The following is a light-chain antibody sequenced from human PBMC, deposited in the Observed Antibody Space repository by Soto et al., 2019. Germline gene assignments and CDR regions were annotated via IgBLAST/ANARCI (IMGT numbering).Light chain of an antibody. CDR2: SAS. V-gene: IGKV3-20*01. CDR3: QQYDKWPRT. Sequence: EIVLTQSPGTLSLSPGERATLSCRASQSLSNNIYLAWYQQKSGQAPRLLIYSASRRATGIPDRFTGSGSGTEFTLTISNLQSEDFAVYHCQQYDKWPRTFGQGTKVDIK. CDR1: QSLSNNIY. J-gene: IGKJ1*01.